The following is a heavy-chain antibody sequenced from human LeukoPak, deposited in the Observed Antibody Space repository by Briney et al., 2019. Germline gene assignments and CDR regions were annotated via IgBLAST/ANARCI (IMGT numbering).Heavy chain of an antibody. Sequence: GASVKVSCKASGYTFIGNYIHWVRQAPGQGLEWMGWINPNTGATNYAQMFQGRVTMTGDTSISIGYMDLTRLTSDDSAVYYCAREEMDSNSLDHWGQGTLVTVSS. D-gene: IGHD5-24*01. V-gene: IGHV1-2*02. J-gene: IGHJ4*02. CDR3: AREEMDSNSLDH. CDR2: INPNTGAT. CDR1: GYTFIGNY.